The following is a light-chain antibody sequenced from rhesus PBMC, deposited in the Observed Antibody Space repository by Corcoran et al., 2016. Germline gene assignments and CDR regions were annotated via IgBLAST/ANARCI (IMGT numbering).Light chain of an antibody. CDR2: GNN. Sequence: QSVLTQPPSVSGAPGQRVTISCTGSNSNIGDYYVQWYQQFPGSAPKLLISGNNKRPSGISDRFSGSHFGPSASLTITGLQSQDEAHYYCQSYDSSLSGYIFGTGTRLTVL. J-gene: IGLJ1*01. V-gene: IGLV1-85*01. CDR1: NSNIGDYY. CDR3: QSYDSSLSGYI.